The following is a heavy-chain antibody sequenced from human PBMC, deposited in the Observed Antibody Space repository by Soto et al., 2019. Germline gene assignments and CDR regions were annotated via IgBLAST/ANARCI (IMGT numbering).Heavy chain of an antibody. CDR3: ARGIAPYYFDY. CDR1: GYTFTSYG. D-gene: IGHD6-13*01. CDR2: ISAYNGNT. Sequence: QVQLVQSGAEVKKPGASVKVSCKASGYTFTSYGISWVRQAPGQGLEWMGWISAYNGNTKYSQKFQGRVTITRDTSASTAYMALSSLRSEDTAVYYCARGIAPYYFDYLGQGTLVTVSS. J-gene: IGHJ4*02. V-gene: IGHV1-18*01.